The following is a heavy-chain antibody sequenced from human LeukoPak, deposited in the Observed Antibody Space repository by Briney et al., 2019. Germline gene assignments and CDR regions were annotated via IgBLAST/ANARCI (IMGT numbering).Heavy chain of an antibody. J-gene: IGHJ4*02. Sequence: SETLSFNCTVSGASVGTTSYYWGWIRQPPGRGLEWTGSFYYTTPTYYNPSLKSRVSISVDRSKNQYSLKLTSVTAADTAVYYCARGADYGGNPPFYFDYWGQGTLVTVSS. CDR1: GASVGTTSYY. CDR2: FYYTTPT. V-gene: IGHV4-39*07. CDR3: ARGADYGGNPPFYFDY. D-gene: IGHD4-23*01.